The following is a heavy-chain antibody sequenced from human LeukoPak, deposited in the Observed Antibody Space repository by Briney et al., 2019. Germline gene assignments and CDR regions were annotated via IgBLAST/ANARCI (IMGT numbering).Heavy chain of an antibody. V-gene: IGHV1-8*01. D-gene: IGHD3-10*01. CDR2: MNPNSGNT. CDR3: AKDLGGEFDY. J-gene: IGHJ4*02. CDR1: GYTFTSYD. Sequence: ASVKVSCKASGYTFTSYDINWVRQATGQGLEWMGWMNPNSGNTGYAQKFQDRVTITWNTSISTAYMELSSLRFDDTAVYYCAKDLGGEFDYWGQGTLVTVSS.